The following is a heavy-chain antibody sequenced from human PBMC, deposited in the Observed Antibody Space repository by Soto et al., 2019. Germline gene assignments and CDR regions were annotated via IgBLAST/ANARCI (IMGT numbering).Heavy chain of an antibody. CDR3: TTVGDSSVILQFSSLDY. CDR2: VYYEGSNQ. CDR1: GFTFKNYC. Sequence: GGSLRLSCAASGFTFKNYCMHWVRQAPGKGLEWVEIVYYEGSNQYYADSVKGRFTISRDNSKNTLYLQMNSLRVDDTAMYYCTTVGDSSVILQFSSLDYWGQGTLVTVSS. D-gene: IGHD3-22*01. V-gene: IGHV3-33*01. J-gene: IGHJ4*02.